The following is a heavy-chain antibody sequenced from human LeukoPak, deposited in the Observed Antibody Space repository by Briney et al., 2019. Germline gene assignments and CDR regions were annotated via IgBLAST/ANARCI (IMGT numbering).Heavy chain of an antibody. CDR2: INHSGST. CDR1: GGSFSGYY. J-gene: IGHJ4*02. CDR3: ARGDILTDYYNPSFDY. Sequence: PSETLSLTCAVYGGSFSGYYWSWIRQPPGKGLEWIGEINHSGSTNYNPSLKSRVTISVDTSKNQFSLKLSSVTAADTAVYYCARGDILTDYYNPSFDYWGQGTLVTVSS. D-gene: IGHD3-9*01. V-gene: IGHV4-34*01.